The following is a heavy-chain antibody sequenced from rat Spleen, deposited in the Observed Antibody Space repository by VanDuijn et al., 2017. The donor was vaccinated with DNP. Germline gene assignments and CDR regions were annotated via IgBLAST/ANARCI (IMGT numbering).Heavy chain of an antibody. V-gene: IGHV5-29*01. J-gene: IGHJ2*01. Sequence: EVQLVESDGGLVQPGRSLKLSCAASGSTFSDYYMAWVRQAPTKGLEWVATISHDGSRAYYRDSVKGRFTISRDNAESTLYLQMNSLRSEDTATYYCARLGGDWGQGVMVTVSS. CDR3: ARLGGD. CDR1: GSTFSDYY. D-gene: IGHD5-1*01. CDR2: ISHDGSRA.